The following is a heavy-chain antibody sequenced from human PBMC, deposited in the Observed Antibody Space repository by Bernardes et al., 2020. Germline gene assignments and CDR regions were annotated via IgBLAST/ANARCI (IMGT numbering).Heavy chain of an antibody. J-gene: IGHJ4*02. V-gene: IGHV3-21*01. D-gene: IGHD2-15*01. CDR2: ISGGSDYI. CDR1: GFTFSTYS. Sequence: GGSLRLSCAASGFTFSTYSMNWVRQAPGKGLEWVSSISGGSDYIYYADSVKGRFTISRDNAKNSLYMQMNSLRAEDTAVYYCARDPPEYCNGGSCPQDNWGQGTLVTVSS. CDR3: ARDPPEYCNGGSCPQDN.